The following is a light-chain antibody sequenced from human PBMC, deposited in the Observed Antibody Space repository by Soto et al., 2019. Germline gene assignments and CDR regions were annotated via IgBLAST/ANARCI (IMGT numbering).Light chain of an antibody. V-gene: IGKV3-15*01. CDR2: GAS. J-gene: IGKJ4*01. CDR1: QSISDT. Sequence: EIVMTQSPATLSVSPGGRATLSCRASQSISDTLAWYQQKPGQAPRLLIYGASTRATGVPAKFRGSGSGTEFTLTISSLQSEDFATYYCQQGYTKSPLTFAGGTKVDI. CDR3: QQGYTKSPLT.